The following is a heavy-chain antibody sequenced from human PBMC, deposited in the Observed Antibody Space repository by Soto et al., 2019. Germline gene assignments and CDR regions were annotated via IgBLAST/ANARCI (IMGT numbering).Heavy chain of an antibody. CDR2: ISGRGGTT. CDR3: AKSPQVISTSFDS. CDR1: GFTFSSYA. V-gene: IGHV3-23*01. J-gene: IGHJ4*02. Sequence: GGSLRLSCVASGFTFSSYALNWVRQAPGRGLEWVSAISGRGGTTYYADSVKGRFIISRDNSKNTLFLQMKSLRAEDAAIYYCAKSPQVISTSFDSWGQGSLVTVSS. D-gene: IGHD3-22*01.